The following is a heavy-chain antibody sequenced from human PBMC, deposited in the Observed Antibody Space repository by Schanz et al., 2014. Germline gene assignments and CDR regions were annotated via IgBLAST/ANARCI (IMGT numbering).Heavy chain of an antibody. CDR2: INPNSGTT. J-gene: IGHJ4*02. CDR3: ARDQSPYTNSSDVRYFDY. V-gene: IGHV1-18*01. Sequence: QVQLLQSGAEVKKPGASMKVSCKASGYTFTSYGISWVRQAPGQGLEWMGWINPNSGTTNYAQKFQGRVTMTADTSTSTAYMDLRSLRSDDTAVYYCARDQSPYTNSSDVRYFDYWGQGSLVTVSS. D-gene: IGHD6-6*01. CDR1: GYTFTSYG.